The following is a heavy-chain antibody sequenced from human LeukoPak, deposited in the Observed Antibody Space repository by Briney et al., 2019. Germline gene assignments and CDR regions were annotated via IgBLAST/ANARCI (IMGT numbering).Heavy chain of an antibody. CDR2: IHTSGST. V-gene: IGHV4-61*02. D-gene: IGHD1-26*01. CDR1: GGSISSGTNY. J-gene: IGHJ3*02. CDR3: ARDQWGGTYIHDAFDI. Sequence: SETLSLTCTVSGGSISSGTNYWSWIRQPAGKGLEWIGRIHTSGSTNHNPSLRSRVTISVDTSKNQFSLKLSSVTAADTTVYYCARDQWGGTYIHDAFDIWGQGTMVTVSS.